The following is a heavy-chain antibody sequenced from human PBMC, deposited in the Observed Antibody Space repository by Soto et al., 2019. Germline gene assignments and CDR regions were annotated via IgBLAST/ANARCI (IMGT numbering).Heavy chain of an antibody. CDR1: GYSFTSYW. V-gene: IGHV5-51*01. CDR3: ARTSAAGKYYYGMGV. D-gene: IGHD6-13*01. CDR2: IYPGDSDT. Sequence: PGESLKISCKGSGYSFTSYWIGWVRQMPGKGLEWMGIIYPGDSDTRYSPSFQGQVTISADKSISTAYLQWSSLKASDTAMYYCARTSAAGKYYYGMGVWGQGTTVTVSS. J-gene: IGHJ6*02.